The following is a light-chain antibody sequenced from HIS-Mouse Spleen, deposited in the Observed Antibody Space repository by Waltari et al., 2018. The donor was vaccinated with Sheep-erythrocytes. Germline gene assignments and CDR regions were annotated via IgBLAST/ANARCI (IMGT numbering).Light chain of an antibody. CDR3: MQALQTPWT. V-gene: IGKV2-28*01. J-gene: IGKJ1*01. CDR2: VGS. CDR1: QSLLHSNGYNY. Sequence: IVMTQSPLSLPVTPGEPASISCSSSQSLLHSNGYNYLDWYLQKPGPSPQLLIYVGSNRASGVPDRFSGSGSGTDFTLKISRVEAEDVGVYYCMQALQTPWTFGQGTKVEIK.